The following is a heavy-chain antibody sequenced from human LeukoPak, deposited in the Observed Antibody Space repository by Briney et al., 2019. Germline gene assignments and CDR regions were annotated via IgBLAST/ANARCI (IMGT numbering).Heavy chain of an antibody. CDR3: ATATQPWGYFLH. J-gene: IGHJ1*01. Sequence: ASVKVSCKASGYTFTTYSLAWVRQAPGQSLEWMGWISVNNGGTNYAQSFQDRVTLTRDTSTNTAYLELGSLRSDDTAIIYCATATQPWGYFLHWGQGTLVTVSS. V-gene: IGHV1-18*01. CDR1: GYTFTTYS. D-gene: IGHD1-26*01. CDR2: ISVNNGGT.